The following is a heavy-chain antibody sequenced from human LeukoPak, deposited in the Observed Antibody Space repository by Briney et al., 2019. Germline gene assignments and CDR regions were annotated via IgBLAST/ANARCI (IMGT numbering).Heavy chain of an antibody. V-gene: IGHV1-69*06. J-gene: IGHJ4*02. CDR1: GGTFSSYV. CDR2: IMPISGTA. Sequence: ASVKVSCKASGGTFSSYVINWVRQAPGQGLEWMGGIMPISGTANHAQKFQGRVTITADKSTSTAYMELSSLRSEDTAVYYCARGTRITMIVVVMGDYWGQGTLVTVSS. D-gene: IGHD3-22*01. CDR3: ARGTRITMIVVVMGDY.